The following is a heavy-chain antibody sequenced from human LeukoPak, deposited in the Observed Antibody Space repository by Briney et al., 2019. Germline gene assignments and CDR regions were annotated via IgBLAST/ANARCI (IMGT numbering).Heavy chain of an antibody. V-gene: IGHV3-30*04. D-gene: IGHD2-2*01. CDR2: ISYDGSNQ. J-gene: IGHJ3*02. CDR3: ARDRSPNDAFDI. CDR1: GFTFSNYA. Sequence: GRSLRLSCAASGFTFSNYAMHWVRQAPGKGLEWVAVISYDGSNQYYTDSVRGRFTISGDSSKNTLYLQMNSLRPEDTAVYYCARDRSPNDAFDIWGQGTMVTVSS.